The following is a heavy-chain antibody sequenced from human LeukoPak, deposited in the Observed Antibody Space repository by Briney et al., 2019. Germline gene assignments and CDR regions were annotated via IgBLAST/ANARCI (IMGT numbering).Heavy chain of an antibody. V-gene: IGHV4-31*03. D-gene: IGHD1-7*01. CDR3: ARDKELQRAYYYGLDV. J-gene: IGHJ6*02. Sequence: SETLSLTCTVSGGSISSGGDYWTWIRQHPGKGLERIGYISYSGSTYYSPSLQSRVTISVDTSRSQFSLNLSSVTAADTAVYYCARDKELQRAYYYGLDVWGQGTTVTASS. CDR1: GGSISSGGDY. CDR2: ISYSGST.